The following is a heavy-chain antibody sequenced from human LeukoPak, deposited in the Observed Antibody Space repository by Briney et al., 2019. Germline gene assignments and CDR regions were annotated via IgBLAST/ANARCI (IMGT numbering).Heavy chain of an antibody. CDR3: AKKVYGDYDLMDY. D-gene: IGHD4-17*01. CDR2: ISYDGSNK. Sequence: TGGSLRLSCAASGFTFSSYGMHWVRQAPGKGLEWVAVISYDGSNKYYADSVKGRFTISRDNSKNTLYLQMNSLRAEDTAVYYCAKKVYGDYDLMDYWGQGTLVTVSS. J-gene: IGHJ4*02. V-gene: IGHV3-30*18. CDR1: GFTFSSYG.